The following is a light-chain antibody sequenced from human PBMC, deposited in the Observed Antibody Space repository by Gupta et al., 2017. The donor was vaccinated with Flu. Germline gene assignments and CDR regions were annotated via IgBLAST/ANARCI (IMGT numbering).Light chain of an antibody. CDR2: EVS. J-gene: IGLJ1*01. Sequence: QSALTQPASVSGSPGQSITISCTGTSSDVGGYNYVSWYQQCPGKAPKLMISEVSSRPSGVSNRFSGSKSANTASLTISGLQAEDEGDYYCSSYTSSNTLVFGTGTKVTVL. CDR3: SSYTSSNTLV. CDR1: SSDVGGYNY. V-gene: IGLV2-14*01.